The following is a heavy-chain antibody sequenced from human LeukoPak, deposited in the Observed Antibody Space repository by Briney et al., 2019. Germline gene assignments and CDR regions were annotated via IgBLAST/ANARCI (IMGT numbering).Heavy chain of an antibody. J-gene: IGHJ5*02. V-gene: IGHV1-2*06. D-gene: IGHD3-3*01. CDR1: GYTFTGYY. CDR2: INPNSGGT. Sequence: ASVKVSCKASGYTFTGYYMHWVRQAPGQGLEWMGRINPNSGGTNYAQKFQGRVTMTRDTSISTAYMELSRLRSDDTAVYYCARGGITIFGVAYNWFDPWGQGTLVTVSS. CDR3: ARGGITIFGVAYNWFDP.